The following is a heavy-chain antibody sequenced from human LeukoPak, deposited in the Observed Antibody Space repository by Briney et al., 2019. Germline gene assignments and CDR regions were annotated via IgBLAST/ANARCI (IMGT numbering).Heavy chain of an antibody. CDR1: GFTFSSYS. Sequence: PGGSLRLSCAASGFTFSSYSMNWVRQAPGKGLEWVSSISSSSSYIYYADSVKGRFTISRDNSKNTLYLQMNSLRAEDTAVYYCARDVHTAMGDWGQGTLVTVSS. D-gene: IGHD5-18*01. CDR3: ARDVHTAMGD. J-gene: IGHJ4*02. V-gene: IGHV3-21*04. CDR2: ISSSSSYI.